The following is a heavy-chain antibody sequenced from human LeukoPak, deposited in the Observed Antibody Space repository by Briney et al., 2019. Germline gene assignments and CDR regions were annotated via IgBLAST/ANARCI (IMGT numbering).Heavy chain of an antibody. V-gene: IGHV4-34*01. CDR1: GGSFSGYY. J-gene: IGHJ6*02. D-gene: IGHD1-26*01. CDR3: ASRSGSYYYYYGMDV. Sequence: PSETLSLTCAVYGGSFSGYYWSWIRQPPGKGLEWIGGINHSGSTNYNPSLKSRVTISVDTSKNQFSLKLSSVTAADTAVYYCASRSGSYYYYYGMDVWGQGTTVTVSS. CDR2: INHSGST.